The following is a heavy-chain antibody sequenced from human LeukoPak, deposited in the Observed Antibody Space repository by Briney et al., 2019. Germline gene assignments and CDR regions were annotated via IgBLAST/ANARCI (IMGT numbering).Heavy chain of an antibody. J-gene: IGHJ6*03. D-gene: IGHD3-16*01. CDR1: GGSISSYY. CDR3: ARETSQKGAHYMDV. Sequence: SETLSLTCTVSGGSISSYYWSWIRQPPGKGLEWIGDIYYSGYTNYNPSLKSRVTISADMSKNQFSLKLSSVTAADTAVYYCARETSQKGAHYMDVWGKGTTVTISS. V-gene: IGHV4-59*01. CDR2: IYYSGYT.